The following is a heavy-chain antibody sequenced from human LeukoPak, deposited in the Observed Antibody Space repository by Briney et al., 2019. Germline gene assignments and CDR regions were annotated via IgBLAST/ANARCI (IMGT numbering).Heavy chain of an antibody. Sequence: SETLSLTCTVSGGSIINSSYYWGWIRQPPGKGLEWIGSLYYRGSTYYNPSLKSRVTISLDTSKNQFSLKLSSVTAADTAVYYCARRVDSSGYYYDYWGQGTLVTVSS. D-gene: IGHD3-22*01. J-gene: IGHJ4*02. V-gene: IGHV4-39*07. CDR3: ARRVDSSGYYYDY. CDR2: LYYRGST. CDR1: GGSIINSSYY.